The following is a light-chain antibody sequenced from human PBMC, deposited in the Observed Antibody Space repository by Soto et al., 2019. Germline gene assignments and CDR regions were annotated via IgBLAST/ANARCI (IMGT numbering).Light chain of an antibody. Sequence: QMTQSPSSLSASVGEKIIITCRASRDVGSDVSWYQQKPGQAPKLLIYAASNLYPGVPSRFSGSRSGTEFTLTISSLQPEDFASYYCLQDYGDSWTFGQGTKVEIE. V-gene: IGKV1-6*01. CDR2: AAS. CDR1: RDVGSD. CDR3: LQDYGDSWT. J-gene: IGKJ1*01.